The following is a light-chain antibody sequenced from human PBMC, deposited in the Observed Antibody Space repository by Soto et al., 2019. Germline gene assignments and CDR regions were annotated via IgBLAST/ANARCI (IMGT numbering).Light chain of an antibody. CDR3: QQYGSSPTT. CDR2: GAS. J-gene: IGKJ5*01. V-gene: IGKV3-20*01. CDR1: QSVSSSY. Sequence: EIVLTQSPGTLSLSPGARAPLSCRASQSVSSSYLAWYQQNPGQAPSLLIYGASSRATGIPDRFSGSGSGTDFTLTISRLEPEDFAVYSCQQYGSSPTTFGQGTRLEIK.